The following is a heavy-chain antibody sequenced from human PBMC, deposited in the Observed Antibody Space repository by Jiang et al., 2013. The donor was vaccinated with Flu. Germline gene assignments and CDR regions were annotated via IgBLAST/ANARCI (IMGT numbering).Heavy chain of an antibody. V-gene: IGHV3-48*04. CDR2: ISSGSGTI. CDR3: ARVHDGDYGY. CDR1: GFTFSSYS. D-gene: IGHD4-17*01. J-gene: IGHJ4*02. Sequence: QLVESGGGLVQPGGSLRLSCAASGFTFSSYSMNWVRQAPGKGLEWVSYISSGSGTIYYADSVKGRFTISRDNAKNSLYLQMNSLRAEDTAVYYCARVHDGDYGYWGQGTLVTVSS.